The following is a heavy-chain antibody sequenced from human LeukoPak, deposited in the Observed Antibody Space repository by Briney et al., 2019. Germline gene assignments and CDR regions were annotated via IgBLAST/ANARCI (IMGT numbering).Heavy chain of an antibody. Sequence: SVKVSCKASGGTFSSYAISWVRQAPGQGLEWMGGIIPIFGTANYAQKFQGRVTITADESTSTAYMELSSLRSEDTAVYYCARSIVGATTKYYFDYWGQGTLVTVSS. J-gene: IGHJ4*02. CDR3: ARSIVGATTKYYFDY. CDR2: IIPIFGTA. V-gene: IGHV1-69*13. CDR1: GGTFSSYA. D-gene: IGHD1-26*01.